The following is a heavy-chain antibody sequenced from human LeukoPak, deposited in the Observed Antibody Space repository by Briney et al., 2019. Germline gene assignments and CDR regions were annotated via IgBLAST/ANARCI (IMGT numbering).Heavy chain of an antibody. CDR3: ARADPLGIDY. Sequence: SETLSLTCTVSGGSISSSSYYWSWIRQPPGKGLEWIGYIYYSGSTNYNPSLKSRVTISVDTSKNQFSLKLSSVTAADTAVYYCARADPLGIDYWGQGTLVTVSS. CDR2: IYYSGST. D-gene: IGHD3-10*01. CDR1: GGSISSSSYY. V-gene: IGHV4-61*01. J-gene: IGHJ4*02.